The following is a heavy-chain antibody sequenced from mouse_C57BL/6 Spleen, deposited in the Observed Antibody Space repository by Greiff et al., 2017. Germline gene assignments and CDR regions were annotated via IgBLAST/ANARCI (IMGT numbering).Heavy chain of an antibody. CDR1: GFTFTDYY. V-gene: IGHV7-3*01. Sequence: EVKVEESGGGLVQPGGSLSLSCAASGFTFTDYYMSWVRQPPGKALEWLGFIRNKANGYTTEYSASVKGRFTISRDNSQSILYLQMNALRAEDSATYYCARSLYYYGSSYAMDYWGQGTSVTVSS. J-gene: IGHJ4*01. CDR3: ARSLYYYGSSYAMDY. CDR2: IRNKANGYTT. D-gene: IGHD1-1*01.